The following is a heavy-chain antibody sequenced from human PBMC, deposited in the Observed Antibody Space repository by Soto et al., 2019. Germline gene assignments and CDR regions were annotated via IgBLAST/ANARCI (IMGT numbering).Heavy chain of an antibody. Sequence: QVQLVQSGAEVKKPGSSVKVSCKAPGGTFSSYAISWVRQAPGQGLEWMGGIIPIFGTANYAQKLQGRVTITADEFTSTGYMELSSLRSEDTAVYYCARSQGGSSSLDIYYYYYYGMDVWGQGTTVTVSS. D-gene: IGHD2-15*01. CDR2: IIPIFGTA. CDR1: GGTFSSYA. CDR3: ARSQGGSSSLDIYYYYYYGMDV. V-gene: IGHV1-69*01. J-gene: IGHJ6*02.